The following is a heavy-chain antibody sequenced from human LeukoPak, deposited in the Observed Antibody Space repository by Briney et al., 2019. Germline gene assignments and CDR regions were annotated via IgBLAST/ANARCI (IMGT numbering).Heavy chain of an antibody. D-gene: IGHD3-10*01. V-gene: IGHV4-39*01. J-gene: IGHJ4*02. CDR1: GDSINSLDL. CDR2: IYYSGST. CDR3: ARHYGP. Sequence: SGTLSLTCTVSGDSINSLDLWGWIRQPPGKGLEWIGSIYYSGSTYYNPSLKSRVTISVDTSKNQFSLKLNSVTATDTAVYYCARHYGPWGQGTLVTVSS.